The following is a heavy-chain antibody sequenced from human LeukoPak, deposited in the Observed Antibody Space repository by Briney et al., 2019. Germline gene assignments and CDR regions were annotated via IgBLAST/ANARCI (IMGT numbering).Heavy chain of an antibody. D-gene: IGHD1-26*01. Sequence: PSETLSLTCTVSGGSISSYYWSWIRQPPGKGLEWIGYIYYSGSTNYSPSLKSRVTISVDTSKNQFSLKLSSVTAADTAVYYCARYIVGATTMAFDIWGQGTMVTVSS. J-gene: IGHJ3*02. CDR3: ARYIVGATTMAFDI. CDR1: GGSISSYY. CDR2: IYYSGST. V-gene: IGHV4-59*01.